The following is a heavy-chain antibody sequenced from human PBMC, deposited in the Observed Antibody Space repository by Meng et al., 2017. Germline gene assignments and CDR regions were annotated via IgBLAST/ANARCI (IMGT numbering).Heavy chain of an antibody. D-gene: IGHD6-19*01. CDR2: INAGNSDT. CDR3: ARAIAVSGTGRFDY. J-gene: IGHJ4*02. V-gene: IGHV1-3*01. Sequence: QLVTSVDGVTQPWAYMTVSCMAHGYPLTSYAIHLLRQAPGQRLEWMGWINAGNSDTKYSQQLQGRVTITRDTSASTVYMEVSSLRSEDTGVYYCARAIAVSGTGRFDYWGQGTLVTVSS. CDR1: GYPLTSYA.